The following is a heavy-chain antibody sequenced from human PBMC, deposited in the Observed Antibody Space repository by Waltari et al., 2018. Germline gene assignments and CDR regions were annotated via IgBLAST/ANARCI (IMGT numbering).Heavy chain of an antibody. D-gene: IGHD5-18*01. Sequence: EVQLVESGGRLIHPGGSLRLSCTASGFAVSTHYMSWVRQAPGKGLEWVSLIYSDGTTYYADSVKGRFTISRDTSKNKMYLQMDRLTDEDTALYYCARVTHLQGYSYGYFFDYWGQGTLVTVSS. CDR2: IYSDGTT. CDR3: ARVTHLQGYSYGYFFDY. V-gene: IGHV3-53*01. CDR1: GFAVSTHY. J-gene: IGHJ4*02.